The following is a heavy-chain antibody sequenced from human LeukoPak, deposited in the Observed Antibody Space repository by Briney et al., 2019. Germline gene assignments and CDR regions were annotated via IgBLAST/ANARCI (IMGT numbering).Heavy chain of an antibody. CDR1: GFTFSSYE. V-gene: IGHV3-48*03. CDR2: ISSSGSTI. D-gene: IGHD1-26*01. CDR3: ARDREGFDP. Sequence: GGSLRLSCAASGFTFSSYEMNWVRQAPGKGLEWVSYISSSGSTIYYADSVKGRFTFSRDNAENSLYLQMNSLSAEDTAVYYCARDREGFDPWGQGTLVTVSS. J-gene: IGHJ5*02.